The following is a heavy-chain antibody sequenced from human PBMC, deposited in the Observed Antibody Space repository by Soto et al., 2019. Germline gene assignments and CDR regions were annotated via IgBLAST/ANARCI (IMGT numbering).Heavy chain of an antibody. V-gene: IGHV3-72*01. D-gene: IGHD6-13*01. Sequence: EVQLVESGGGLVQPEGSLRLSCAASGFTFSDHYMDWVRQAPGKGLEWVGRIKNKANSYTTEYAEPVKGRFIISRDDAKNSVLLHMNRLNTDDTGVYYSSRVTLSRSRSSVYWGQGIMVTDS. CDR2: IKNKANSYTT. CDR1: GFTFSDHY. J-gene: IGHJ4*02. CDR3: SRVTLSRSRSSVY.